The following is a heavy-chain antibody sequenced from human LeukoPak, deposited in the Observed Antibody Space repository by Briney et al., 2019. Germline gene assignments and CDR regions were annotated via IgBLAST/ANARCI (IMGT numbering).Heavy chain of an antibody. V-gene: IGHV3-74*01. D-gene: IGHD3-10*01. CDR1: GFTFSSFW. CDR2: INTDGSST. Sequence: PGGSLRLSCAASGFTFSSFWMHWVRQAPGKGLVWVSRINTDGSSTDYADSVKGRFTISRDNAKNTLYLQMNSLRAEDTAVYYRARKGNAFDIWGQGTMVTVSS. CDR3: ARKGNAFDI. J-gene: IGHJ3*02.